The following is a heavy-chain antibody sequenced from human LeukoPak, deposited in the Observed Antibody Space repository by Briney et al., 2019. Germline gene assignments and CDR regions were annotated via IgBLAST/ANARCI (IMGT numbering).Heavy chain of an antibody. V-gene: IGHV3-23*01. CDR1: GFTFSSYA. CDR2: ISGSGGST. Sequence: GGSLRLSCAASGFTFSSYAMSWVRQAPGKGLEWVSAISGSGGSTYYADSVKGRFTISRDNSKNTLYLQMNSLRAEDTAVYYCARGRRGSYYFDYWGQGTLVTVSS. D-gene: IGHD1-26*01. J-gene: IGHJ4*02. CDR3: ARGRRGSYYFDY.